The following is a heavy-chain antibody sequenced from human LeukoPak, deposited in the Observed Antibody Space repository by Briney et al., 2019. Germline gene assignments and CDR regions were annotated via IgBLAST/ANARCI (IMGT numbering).Heavy chain of an antibody. D-gene: IGHD3-22*01. V-gene: IGHV4-34*01. CDR2: INHSGST. CDR1: GGSFSGYY. J-gene: IGHJ4*02. Sequence: PSETLSLTCAVYGGSFSGYYWSWIRRPPGKGLEWIGEINHSGSTNYNPSLKSRVTISVDTSKNQFSLKLSSVTAADTAVYYCARGVPYYYDSSGYYFDYWGQETLVTVSS. CDR3: ARGVPYYYDSSGYYFDY.